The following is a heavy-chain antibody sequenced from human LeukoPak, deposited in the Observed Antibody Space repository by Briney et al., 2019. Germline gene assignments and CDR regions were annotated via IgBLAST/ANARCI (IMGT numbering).Heavy chain of an antibody. D-gene: IGHD3-22*01. CDR3: AHSSGYYWSVGYFDY. Sequence: GGSLRLSCAASGFTFSSYAMHWVRQAPGKELEWVAVISYDGSNKYYADSVKGRFTISRDNSKNTLYLQMNSLRAEDTAVYYCAHSSGYYWSVGYFDYWGQGTLVTVSS. CDR1: GFTFSSYA. CDR2: ISYDGSNK. V-gene: IGHV3-30-3*01. J-gene: IGHJ4*02.